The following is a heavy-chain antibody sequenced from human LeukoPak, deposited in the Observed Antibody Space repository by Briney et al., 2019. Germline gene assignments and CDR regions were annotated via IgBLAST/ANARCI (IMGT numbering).Heavy chain of an antibody. CDR2: INSDGSST. V-gene: IGHV3-74*03. Sequence: GGSLRLSCAASGFTLSHYWMHWVRQAPGKGLVWVARINSDGSSTTYADSVKGRFTISRDNAKNTLCLQMNSLRAEDTAVYYCARVSHKYGDYVYLAYWGQGTLVTVSS. D-gene: IGHD4-17*01. CDR1: GFTLSHYW. J-gene: IGHJ4*02. CDR3: ARVSHKYGDYVYLAY.